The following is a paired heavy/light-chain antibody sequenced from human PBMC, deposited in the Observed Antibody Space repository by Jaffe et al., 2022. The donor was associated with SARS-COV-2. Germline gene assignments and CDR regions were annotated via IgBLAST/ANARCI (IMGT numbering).Heavy chain of an antibody. D-gene: IGHD3-16*01. CDR3: ANHLRRGDPYFDC. V-gene: IGHV3-23*01. J-gene: IGHJ4*02. CDR1: GFTFSSYA. Sequence: EEQLLESGGGLVQDGGSLRLSCAASGFTFSSYAMTWVRQTPGKGLEWVSTISGGGASTFYADSVKGRFTISRDNSKNTLFLQMNSLRAEDTAVYYCANHLRRGDPYFDCWGQGTLVTVSS. CDR2: ISGGGAST.
Light chain of an antibody. CDR2: GAS. J-gene: IGKJ2*01. Sequence: ENVLTQSPGTLSLSPGERATLSCRASQSLRSNYLAWYQQKPGQAPRLLIYGASSRATGIPDRFSGSGSGTDFTLTISRLEPEDFAVYYCQQYGSSSYTFGQGTKLEIK. CDR3: QQYGSSSYT. V-gene: IGKV3-20*01. CDR1: QSLRSNY.